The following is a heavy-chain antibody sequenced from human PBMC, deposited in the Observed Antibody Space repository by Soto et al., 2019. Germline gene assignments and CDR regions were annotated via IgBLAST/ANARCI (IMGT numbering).Heavy chain of an antibody. Sequence: QVQLVASGGGVVQPGRSLRRSCAASGFPFSSYGMHWCRAAPGKGLEWVAVISYDGSNKYYADSGKGRFTISKDNSASTLYLEMNSLRPEDTALYYCVGGQYYFDYRGQGTLVTVSP. J-gene: IGHJ4*02. D-gene: IGHD3-10*01. CDR1: GFPFSSYG. CDR2: ISYDGSNK. CDR3: VGGQYYFDY. V-gene: IGHV3-30*03.